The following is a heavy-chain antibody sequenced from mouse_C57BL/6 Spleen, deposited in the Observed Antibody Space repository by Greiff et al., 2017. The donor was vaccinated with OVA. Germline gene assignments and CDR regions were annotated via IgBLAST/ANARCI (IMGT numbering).Heavy chain of an antibody. V-gene: IGHV5-4*03. Sequence: DVKLVESGGGLVKPGGSLKLSCAASGFTFSSYAMSWVRQTPEKRLEWVATISDGGSYTYYPDNVKGRFTISRDNAKNNLYLQMSHLKSEDTAMYYCARARPTGTQAWFAYWGQGTLVTVSA. CDR1: GFTFSSYA. J-gene: IGHJ3*01. CDR3: ARARPTGTQAWFAY. CDR2: ISDGGSYT. D-gene: IGHD4-1*02.